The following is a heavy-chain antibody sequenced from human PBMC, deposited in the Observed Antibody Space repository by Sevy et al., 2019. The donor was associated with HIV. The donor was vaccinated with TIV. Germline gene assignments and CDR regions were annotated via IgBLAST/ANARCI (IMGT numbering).Heavy chain of an antibody. CDR2: INTDGKII. V-gene: IGHV3-74*01. J-gene: IGHJ4*02. D-gene: IGHD3-16*02. Sequence: GGSLRLSCAASGFTFTSDYMHWVRQPPGKGLVWVSHINTDGKIIRYADSVKGRFNTSRDNAKNTMYLKMNSLRAEDTAVYYCASGYRGTFGSWGQGTLVTVSS. CDR1: GFTFTSDY. CDR3: ASGYRGTFGS.